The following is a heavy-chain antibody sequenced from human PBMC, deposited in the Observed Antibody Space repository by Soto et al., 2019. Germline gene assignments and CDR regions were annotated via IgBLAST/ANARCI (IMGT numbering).Heavy chain of an antibody. CDR1: GFTFSSYA. V-gene: IGHV3-23*01. D-gene: IGHD3-3*01. CDR3: AKAPGDGFLEWLLFFDY. J-gene: IGHJ4*02. Sequence: EVQLLESGGGLVQPGGSLRLSCAASGFTFSSYAMSRVRQAPGKGLEWVSAISGSGGSTYYADSVKGRFTISRDNSKNTLYLQMNSLRAEDTAVYYCAKAPGDGFLEWLLFFDYWGQGTLVTVSS. CDR2: ISGSGGST.